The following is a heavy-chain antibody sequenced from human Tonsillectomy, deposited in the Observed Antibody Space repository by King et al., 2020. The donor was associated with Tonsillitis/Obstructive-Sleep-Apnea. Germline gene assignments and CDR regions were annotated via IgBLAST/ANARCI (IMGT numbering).Heavy chain of an antibody. CDR2: IYYSRST. V-gene: IGHV4-31*03. J-gene: IGHJ2*01. CDR3: ARGLYGDYVKPWYFDL. CDR1: GGSISSGGYY. D-gene: IGHD4-17*01. Sequence: QLQESGPGLVKPSETLSLTCTVSGGSISSGGYYWSWIRQHPGKGLEWIGYIYYSRSTYYNPSLKSRVSLSVDTSKNQFSLKLSSVTAADTAVYYCARGLYGDYVKPWYFDLWGHGTLVTVSS.